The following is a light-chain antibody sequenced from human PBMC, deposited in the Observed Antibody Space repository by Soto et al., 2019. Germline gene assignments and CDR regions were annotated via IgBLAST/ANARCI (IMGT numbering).Light chain of an antibody. CDR2: DAS. V-gene: IGKV3-11*01. CDR3: QQRYSWIT. J-gene: IGKJ5*01. Sequence: EVVLTQSHATLSFPPGGRATLSCRAGQSIFNYLAWYQQKPGQAPRLLIYDASNRATGIPARFSGSGSGTDFTLTISSLEPEDFAVYYCQQRYSWITFGQGTRLAI. CDR1: QSIFNY.